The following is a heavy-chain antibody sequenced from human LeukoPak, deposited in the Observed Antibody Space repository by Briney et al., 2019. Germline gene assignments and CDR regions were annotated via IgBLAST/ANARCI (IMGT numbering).Heavy chain of an antibody. CDR1: GGSISSGSYY. CDR2: IYTSGST. V-gene: IGHV4-61*02. CDR3: ARHKAAGWYYFDY. D-gene: IGHD2-15*01. Sequence: SSETLSLTCTVSGGSISSGSYYWSWIRQPAGKGLEWIGRIYTSGSTNYNPSLKSRVTISVDTSKNQFSLKLSSVTAADTAVYYCARHKAAGWYYFDYWGQGTLVTVSS. J-gene: IGHJ4*02.